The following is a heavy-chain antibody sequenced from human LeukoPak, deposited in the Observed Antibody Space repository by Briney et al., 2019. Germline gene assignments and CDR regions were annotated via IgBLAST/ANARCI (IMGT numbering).Heavy chain of an antibody. CDR3: ARLGYYGSGSLVDYFDY. V-gene: IGHV4-39*01. CDR2: IYYNGST. D-gene: IGHD3-10*01. CDR1: GGSISSSSYY. Sequence: SETLSLTCTVSGGSISSSSYYWGWIRQPPGKGLEWIGSIYYNGSTYYNPSLKSRVTISVDTSKNQFSLKLSSVTAADTAVYYCARLGYYGSGSLVDYFDYWGQGTLVTVSS. J-gene: IGHJ4*02.